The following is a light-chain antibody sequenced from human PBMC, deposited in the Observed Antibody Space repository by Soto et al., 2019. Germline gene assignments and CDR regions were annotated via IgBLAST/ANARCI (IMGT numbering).Light chain of an antibody. J-gene: IGLJ2*01. CDR3: AAWDDSLSGVV. CDR1: SSNIGSNY. CDR2: RNN. V-gene: IGLV1-47*01. Sequence: QPVLTQPPSASGTPGQRATISCSGSSSNIGSNYVYWYQQLPGTAPKLLIYRNNQRPSGVPDRFPGSKSGTSASLAISGLRSEDEADSYCAAWDDSLSGVVFGGGTQLTVL.